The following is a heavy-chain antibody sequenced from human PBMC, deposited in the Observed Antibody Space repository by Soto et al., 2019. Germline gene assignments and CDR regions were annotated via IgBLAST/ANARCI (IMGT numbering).Heavy chain of an antibody. D-gene: IGHD3-3*01. CDR3: AKNSDYDFWSGSHPFDY. CDR2: ISGSGGST. J-gene: IGHJ4*02. V-gene: IGHV3-23*01. Sequence: GGSLRLSCAASGFTFSSYAMSWVRQAPGKGLEWVSAISGSGGSTYYADSVKGRFTISRDNSKNTLYLQMNSLRAEDTAVYYCAKNSDYDFWSGSHPFDYWGQGTLVTVSS. CDR1: GFTFSSYA.